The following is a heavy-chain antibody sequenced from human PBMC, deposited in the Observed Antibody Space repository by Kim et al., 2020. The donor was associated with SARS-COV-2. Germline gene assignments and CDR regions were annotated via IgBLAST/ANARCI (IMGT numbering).Heavy chain of an antibody. V-gene: IGHV3-64D*06. CDR3: AKEMRTGWYNFDY. CDR1: GFTFTTYA. CDR2: ISSNGGNT. Sequence: GGSLRLSCSASGFTFTTYAMHWVRQAPGKGLQYVSGISSNGGNTYYADSVKGRFTISRDNSKNMLYLQMNSLGLEDTAMYYCAKEMRTGWYNFDYWGQGTLVSVSS. D-gene: IGHD6-19*01. J-gene: IGHJ4*02.